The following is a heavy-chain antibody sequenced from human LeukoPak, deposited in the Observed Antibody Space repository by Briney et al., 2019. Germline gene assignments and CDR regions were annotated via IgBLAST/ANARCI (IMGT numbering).Heavy chain of an antibody. D-gene: IGHD2-15*01. CDR3: ARVRSEYCSGGICLWSYYMDV. Sequence: GGSLRLSCVPSGFTFSNYDMHWVRQAPGKGLEWVAFIRYDGSNKYYADSVKGRFTISRDNSKNTLYLQMNSLRADDTAVYYCARVRSEYCSGGICLWSYYMDVWGKGTTVTISS. V-gene: IGHV3-30*02. CDR1: GFTFSNYD. J-gene: IGHJ6*03. CDR2: IRYDGSNK.